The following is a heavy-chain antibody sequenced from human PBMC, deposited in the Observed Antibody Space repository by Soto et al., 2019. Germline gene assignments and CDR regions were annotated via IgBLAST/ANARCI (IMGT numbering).Heavy chain of an antibody. CDR1: GASISSGLSY. D-gene: IGHD5-12*01. CDR3: ARDNGYGHFDS. V-gene: IGHV4-31*03. J-gene: IGHJ4*02. Sequence: PSETLSRTCTVSGASISSGLSYWIWIRQHPGKGLEWIGYMFYSGSTYYHPSLKSRVNISADTSKNQFSLRLTSVTPADTAVYYCARDNGYGHFDSWGQGTLVTVSS. CDR2: MFYSGST.